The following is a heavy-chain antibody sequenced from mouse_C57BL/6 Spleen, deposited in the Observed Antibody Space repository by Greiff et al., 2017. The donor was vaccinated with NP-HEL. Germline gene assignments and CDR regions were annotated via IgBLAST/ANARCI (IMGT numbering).Heavy chain of an antibody. CDR2: IYPGSGST. J-gene: IGHJ1*03. V-gene: IGHV1-55*01. D-gene: IGHD1-2*01. CDR1: GYPFTSYC. Sequence: QVQLQQPGAELVKPGASVKMSCKASGYPFTSYCITWVKQRPGQGLEWIGDIYPGSGSTNYNEKFKSKATLTVDTSSSTAYMQLSSLTSEDSAVYYCARGGAGTAWHFDDWGKGTTVTGAS. CDR3: ARGGAGTAWHFDD.